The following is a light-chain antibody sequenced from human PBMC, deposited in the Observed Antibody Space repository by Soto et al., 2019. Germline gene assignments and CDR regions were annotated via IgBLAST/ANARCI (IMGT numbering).Light chain of an antibody. V-gene: IGKV2-28*01. Sequence: DIVMTQSPLSLPVTPGEPASISCRSSQSLLHTNGDNYVDWYLQKPGQSPQLLIYLVSNRASGVPDRFTGSGSGTDFTLKISRVEADDVGVYYCMQALQTPRTFGQGTKVEI. CDR2: LVS. J-gene: IGKJ1*01. CDR1: QSLLHTNGDNY. CDR3: MQALQTPRT.